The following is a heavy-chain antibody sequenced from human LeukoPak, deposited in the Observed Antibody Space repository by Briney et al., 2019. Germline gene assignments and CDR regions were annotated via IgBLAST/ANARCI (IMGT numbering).Heavy chain of an antibody. CDR1: GGSISTYY. Sequence: PSETLSLTCTASGGSISTYYWSWIRLPPGKGLEWIGYIYYSGSTNYNPSLKSRVTISVDTSKNQFSLKLSSVTAADTAVYYCARQDRAGTNWFDPWGQGTLVTVSS. CDR2: IYYSGST. CDR3: ARQDRAGTNWFDP. D-gene: IGHD6-19*01. V-gene: IGHV4-59*08. J-gene: IGHJ5*02.